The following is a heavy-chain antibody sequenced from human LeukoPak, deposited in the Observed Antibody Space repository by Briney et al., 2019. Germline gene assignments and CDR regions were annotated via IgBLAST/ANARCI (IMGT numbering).Heavy chain of an antibody. Sequence: ASVKVSCKASGYSFTEHYMHWVRQAPGQGLEWMGWINPNSGGTNYAQKFQGRVTMTRDKSISTAYMELYSLRSDDTAVYYCARDPPGVRYGRPIFDFWGQGTLVTVSS. V-gene: IGHV1-2*02. CDR3: ARDPPGVRYGRPIFDF. J-gene: IGHJ4*02. CDR1: GYSFTEHY. D-gene: IGHD2-8*01. CDR2: INPNSGGT.